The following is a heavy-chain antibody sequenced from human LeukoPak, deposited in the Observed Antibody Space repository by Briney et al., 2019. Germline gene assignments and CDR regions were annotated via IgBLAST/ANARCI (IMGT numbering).Heavy chain of an antibody. CDR3: ARDYCSSTSCYYGVGPYYYYGMDV. J-gene: IGHJ6*02. D-gene: IGHD2-2*01. CDR1: GYTFTSYG. V-gene: IGHV1-18*01. Sequence: ASVKVSCKASGYTFTSYGISWVRQAPGQGLEWMGWISAYNGNTNYVQKLQGRVTMTTDTSTSTAYMELRSLRSDDTAVYYCARDYCSSTSCYYGVGPYYYYGMDVWGQGTTVTVSS. CDR2: ISAYNGNT.